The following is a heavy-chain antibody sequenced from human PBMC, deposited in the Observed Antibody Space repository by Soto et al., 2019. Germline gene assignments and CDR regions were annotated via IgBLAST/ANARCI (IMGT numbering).Heavy chain of an antibody. Sequence: QVQLVQSGAEVKKPGSSVKVSCKASGGTFSSYTISWVRQAPGQGLEWMGRIIPILGIANYAQKFQGRVTITADKSTSTAYMELSSLRSEDSAVYYCARDDYGEKTSSFDYWGQGTLVTVSS. CDR3: ARDDYGEKTSSFDY. CDR1: GGTFSSYT. V-gene: IGHV1-69*08. D-gene: IGHD4-17*01. J-gene: IGHJ4*02. CDR2: IIPILGIA.